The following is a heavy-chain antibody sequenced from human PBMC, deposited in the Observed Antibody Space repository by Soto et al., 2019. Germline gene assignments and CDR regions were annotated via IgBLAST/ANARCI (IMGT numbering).Heavy chain of an antibody. D-gene: IGHD6-13*01. CDR2: IIPIFGTA. CDR3: AREGKPAAGVYYYYGMDV. CDR1: GGTFSSYA. J-gene: IGHJ6*02. V-gene: IGHV1-69*01. Sequence: QVPLVQSGAEVKKPGSSVKVSCKASGGTFSSYAISWVRQAPGQGLEWMGGIIPIFGTANYAQKFQGRVTITADESTSTAYMELSSLRSEDTAVYYCAREGKPAAGVYYYYGMDVWGQGTTVTVSS.